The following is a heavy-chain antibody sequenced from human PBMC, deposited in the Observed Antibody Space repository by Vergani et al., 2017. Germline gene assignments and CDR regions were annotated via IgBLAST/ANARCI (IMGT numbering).Heavy chain of an antibody. V-gene: IGHV4-59*01. CDR2: IYYSGST. D-gene: IGHD3-10*01. J-gene: IGHJ3*02. Sequence: QVQLQESGPGLVKPSETLSLTCTVSGGSTSSYYWSWIRQPPGKGLEWIGYIYYSGSTNYNPSLKSRVTISVDTSKNQFSLKLSSVTAADTAVYYCARGXVTMVRGVPDACDIWGQGTMVTVSS. CDR1: GGSTSSYY. CDR3: ARGXVTMVRGVPDACDI.